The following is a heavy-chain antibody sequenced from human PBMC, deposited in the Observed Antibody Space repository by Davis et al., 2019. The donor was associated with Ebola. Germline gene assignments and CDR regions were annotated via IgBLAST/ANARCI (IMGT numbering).Heavy chain of an antibody. CDR3: TTPGGQDSGYDVFDI. Sequence: ASAQVTCNASGYTFFNYYMHWVRHAPGQGLEWMGMINPNDGRTTYAQKFQGRVTVTRDTSTTTVYMDLSSLRSEDTALYYCTTPGGQDSGYDVFDIWGQGTMVTVSS. CDR2: INPNDGRT. CDR1: GYTFFNYY. J-gene: IGHJ3*02. V-gene: IGHV1-46*03. D-gene: IGHD5-12*01.